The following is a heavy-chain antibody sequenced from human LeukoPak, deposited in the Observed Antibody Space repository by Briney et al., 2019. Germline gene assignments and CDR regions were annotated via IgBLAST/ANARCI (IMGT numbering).Heavy chain of an antibody. J-gene: IGHJ4*02. CDR1: GFPSSGYS. CDR3: ASHPWDWGTPQGNY. V-gene: IGHV3-7*01. Sequence: GGSLRLSCVASGFPSSGYSMTWVRQAPGKGLEWVANIKQDGSEKYYVDSVKGRFTISRDNAKNSLYLQMNSLRAEDTAVYYCASHPWDWGTPQGNYWGQGTLVTVSS. CDR2: IKQDGSEK. D-gene: IGHD3-16*01.